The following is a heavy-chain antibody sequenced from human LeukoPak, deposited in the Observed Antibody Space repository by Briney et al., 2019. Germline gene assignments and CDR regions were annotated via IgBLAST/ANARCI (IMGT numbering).Heavy chain of an antibody. CDR1: GFTFSSYA. CDR3: AREPTAMIL. V-gene: IGHV3-23*01. D-gene: IGHD5-18*01. CDR2: ISGSGGST. J-gene: IGHJ4*02. Sequence: GGSLRLSCAASGFTFSSYAMNWVRQAPGKGLEWVSVISGSGGSTYYADSVKGRFTISRDNSKNTLYLQMNSLRAEDAAVYYCAREPTAMILWGQGTLVTVSS.